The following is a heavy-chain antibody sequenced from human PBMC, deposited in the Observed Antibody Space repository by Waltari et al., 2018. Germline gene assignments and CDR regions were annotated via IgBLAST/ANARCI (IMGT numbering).Heavy chain of an antibody. CDR2: VSGSGGDT. CDR1: GFTFVSYA. V-gene: IGHV3-23*04. Sequence: EVHLVESGGGLVQPGGSLRLSCAASGFTFVSYAMSWVRQAPGKGLEGVSGVSGSGGDTHYADSVKGRFTVSRDNFKNTLFLQINSLRAEDTAVYYCVKSVGYTYGSFDYWGQGTLVTVSS. D-gene: IGHD5-18*01. CDR3: VKSVGYTYGSFDY. J-gene: IGHJ4*02.